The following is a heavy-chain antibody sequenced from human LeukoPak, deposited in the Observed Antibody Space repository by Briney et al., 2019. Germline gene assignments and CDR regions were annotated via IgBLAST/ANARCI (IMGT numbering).Heavy chain of an antibody. CDR2: IYTSGST. J-gene: IGHJ4*02. Sequence: SETLSLTCTVSGGSISSYYWSWIRQPAGKGLEWIGRIYTSGSTNYNPSLKSRVTMSVDTSKNQFSLKLSSVTAAGTAVYYCARGPYSSSWETLFDYWGQGTLVTVSS. D-gene: IGHD6-13*01. CDR3: ARGPYSSSWETLFDY. CDR1: GGSISSYY. V-gene: IGHV4-4*07.